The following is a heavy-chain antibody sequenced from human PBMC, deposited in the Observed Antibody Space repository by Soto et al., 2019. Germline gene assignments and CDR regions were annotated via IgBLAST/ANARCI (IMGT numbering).Heavy chain of an antibody. CDR2: ISYDGRNT. CDR1: GFTFGSFA. V-gene: IGHV3-30*04. J-gene: IGHJ4*02. Sequence: GGSLRLSCAASGFTFGSFALHWVRQAPGKGLEWVAVISYDGRNTYYADSVKGRFTVSGDNSKNTVDLQMNSLRSEDTAVYYCARDLLSWVVAATPFDSWGQGTLVTVSS. D-gene: IGHD2-15*01. CDR3: ARDLLSWVVAATPFDS.